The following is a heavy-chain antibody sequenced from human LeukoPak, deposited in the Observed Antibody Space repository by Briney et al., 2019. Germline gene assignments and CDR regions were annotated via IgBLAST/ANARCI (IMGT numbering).Heavy chain of an antibody. V-gene: IGHV1-18*01. CDR3: ARTTIPSLHLDAFDI. CDR1: GYTFTSYG. D-gene: IGHD5/OR15-5a*01. CDR2: ISAYNGNT. Sequence: ASVKVSCKASGYTFTSYGISWVRQAPGQGLEWMGWISAYNGNTNYAQKLQGRVTMTTDTSTSTAYMELRSLRSEDTAVYYCARTTIPSLHLDAFDIWGQGTMVTVSS. J-gene: IGHJ3*02.